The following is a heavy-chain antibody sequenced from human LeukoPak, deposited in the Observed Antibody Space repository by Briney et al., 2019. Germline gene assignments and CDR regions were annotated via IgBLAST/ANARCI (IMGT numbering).Heavy chain of an antibody. CDR2: IYHSGST. CDR1: GYSISSGYY. CDR3: ARTYYYDSSGYFFPYYFDY. Sequence: SETLPLTCAVSGYSISSGYYWGWIRQSPGKGLEWIGSIYHSGSTYYNPSLKSRVTISVDTSKNQFSLKLSSVTAADTAVYYCARTYYYDSSGYFFPYYFDYWGQGTLVTVSS. J-gene: IGHJ4*02. D-gene: IGHD3-22*01. V-gene: IGHV4-38-2*01.